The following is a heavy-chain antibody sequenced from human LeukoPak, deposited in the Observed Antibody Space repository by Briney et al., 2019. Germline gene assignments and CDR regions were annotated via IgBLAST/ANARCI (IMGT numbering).Heavy chain of an antibody. D-gene: IGHD3-10*01. V-gene: IGHV3-23*01. Sequence: PGGSLRLSCAASGFTFSNYGMSRVRQAPGKGLEWVSAISSSGGSTYYADSVKGRFTISRDNSKNTLYLQMNSLRAEDTALYYCAKAAPGSYYFDYWGQGTLVTVSS. CDR1: GFTFSNYG. J-gene: IGHJ4*02. CDR3: AKAAPGSYYFDY. CDR2: ISSSGGST.